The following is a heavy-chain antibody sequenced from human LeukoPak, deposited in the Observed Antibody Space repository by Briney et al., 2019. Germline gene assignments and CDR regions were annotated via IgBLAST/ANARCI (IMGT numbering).Heavy chain of an antibody. J-gene: IGHJ4*02. D-gene: IGHD3-9*01. Sequence: SETLSLTCTASGDSVSSYYWSWIRQPPGKRLEWIGCIYYSESATYNPSLKGRVTISLDTSKNQFFLKLSSVTAADTAVYYCARKRSFDLWGQGTLVTVSS. V-gene: IGHV4-59*02. CDR1: GDSVSSYY. CDR3: ARKRSFDL. CDR2: IYYSESA.